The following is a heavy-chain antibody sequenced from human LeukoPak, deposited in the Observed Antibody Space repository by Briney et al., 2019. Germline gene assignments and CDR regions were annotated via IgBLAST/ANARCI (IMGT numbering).Heavy chain of an antibody. D-gene: IGHD4-11*01. J-gene: IGHJ4*02. CDR2: IYYSGNT. CDR3: ARDLPTDYSDYL. Sequence: TSETLSLTCTVSGGSIRWSNYYWGWIRQPPGKGLEWIGNIYYSGNTYYNPSLESRVTISVDTSKNQFSLKLTSVTAADTAVYYCARDLPTDYSDYLWGQGTLVTVSS. V-gene: IGHV4-39*07. CDR1: GGSIRWSNYY.